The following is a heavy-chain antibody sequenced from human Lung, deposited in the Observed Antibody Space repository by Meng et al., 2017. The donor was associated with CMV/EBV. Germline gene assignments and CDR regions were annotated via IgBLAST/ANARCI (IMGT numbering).Heavy chain of an antibody. Sequence: SETLSLTCTVSGGSISSGGYYWSWIRQHPGKGLEWIGYIYYSGSTYYNPSLKSRVTISVDTSKNQFSLKLSSVTAADTAVYYCARYSSPSIYYYDSSGYYYFDYWGQGTLVTGSS. J-gene: IGHJ4*02. CDR2: IYYSGST. V-gene: IGHV4-31*03. CDR3: ARYSSPSIYYYDSSGYYYFDY. D-gene: IGHD3-22*01. CDR1: GGSISSGGYY.